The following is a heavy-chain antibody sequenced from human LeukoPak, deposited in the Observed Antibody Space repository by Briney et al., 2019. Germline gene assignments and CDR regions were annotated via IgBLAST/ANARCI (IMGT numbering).Heavy chain of an antibody. V-gene: IGHV3-7*01. D-gene: IGHD1-1*01. CDR1: GVTFSSAW. Sequence: GGSLRLSCAASGVTFSSAWMVSWVRQAPGKGREWVANIKQDGSEKFYVGSVKGRFTISRDNAKNSLHLQMNSLRDDDTAMYYCARPLGNGWFDLWGQGTLVTVSS. CDR2: IKQDGSEK. CDR3: ARPLGNGWFDL. J-gene: IGHJ5*02.